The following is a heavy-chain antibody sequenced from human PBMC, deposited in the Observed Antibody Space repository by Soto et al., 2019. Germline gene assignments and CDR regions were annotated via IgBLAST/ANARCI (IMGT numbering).Heavy chain of an antibody. Sequence: SETLSLTCAVYGGSFSGYYWSWIRQPPGKGLERIGEINHSGSTNYNPSLKRRVTISVATSNNQVSLNLSSVTAADTAVYYCARAGLKNQPLFDYWGHGTLVTVSS. CDR2: INHSGST. V-gene: IGHV4-34*01. J-gene: IGHJ4*01. CDR1: GGSFSGYY. CDR3: ARAGLKNQPLFDY. D-gene: IGHD2-2*01.